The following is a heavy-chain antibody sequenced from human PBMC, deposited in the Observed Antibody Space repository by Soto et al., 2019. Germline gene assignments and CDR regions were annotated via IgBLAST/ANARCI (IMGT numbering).Heavy chain of an antibody. J-gene: IGHJ4*02. CDR1: GFAFSSYA. CDR3: AKVYDILTGGFAY. D-gene: IGHD3-9*01. V-gene: IGHV3-23*01. CDR2: ISGSGGST. Sequence: EVQLLESGGGLVQPGGSLRLSCAAYGFAFSSYAMSWVREAPGKGLEWVSAISGSGGSTYYADSVKGRFTISRDNSKNTLYLQRNSLRAEDTAVYYCAKVYDILTGGFAYWGQGTLVTVSS.